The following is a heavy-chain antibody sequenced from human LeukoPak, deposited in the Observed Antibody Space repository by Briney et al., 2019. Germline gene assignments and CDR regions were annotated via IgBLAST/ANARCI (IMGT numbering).Heavy chain of an antibody. CDR2: ISGSGGST. CDR1: GFTFSSYA. V-gene: IGHV3-23*01. CDR3: AKDTYYYDSTGPFDI. J-gene: IGHJ3*02. D-gene: IGHD3-22*01. Sequence: PGGSLRLSCAASGFTFSSYAMHWVRQAPGKGLEWVSAISGSGGSTYYADSVKGRFTISRDNSKNTLYLQMNSLRAEDTAVYYCAKDTYYYDSTGPFDIWGQGTMVTVSS.